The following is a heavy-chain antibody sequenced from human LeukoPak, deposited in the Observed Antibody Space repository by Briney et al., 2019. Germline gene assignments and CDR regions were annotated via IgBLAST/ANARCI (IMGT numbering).Heavy chain of an antibody. CDR2: IKQDGSEK. CDR3: ARDGFWSGYYAIDY. Sequence: AGGSLRLSCAASGFTFSSYWMSWVRQAPGKGLEWVANIKQDGSEKYYVDSVKGRFTISRDNAKNSLYLQMNSLRAEDTAVYYCARDGFWSGYYAIDYWGQGTLVTVSS. J-gene: IGHJ4*02. V-gene: IGHV3-7*01. CDR1: GFTFSSYW. D-gene: IGHD3-3*01.